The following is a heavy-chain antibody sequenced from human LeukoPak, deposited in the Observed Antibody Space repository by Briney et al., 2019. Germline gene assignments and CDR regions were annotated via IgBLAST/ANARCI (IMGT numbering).Heavy chain of an antibody. D-gene: IGHD3-10*01. CDR1: GYSFTSYW. V-gene: IGHV5-51*01. Sequence: GGSLQISCQGSGYSFTSYWIGWVRQLPGKGLEWMGIIYPGDSDTRYSPSFQGQVTISADKSISTAYLQWSSLKASDTAMYYCARLTAGAIRGALDYWGQGTLVTVSS. J-gene: IGHJ4*02. CDR3: ARLTAGAIRGALDY. CDR2: IYPGDSDT.